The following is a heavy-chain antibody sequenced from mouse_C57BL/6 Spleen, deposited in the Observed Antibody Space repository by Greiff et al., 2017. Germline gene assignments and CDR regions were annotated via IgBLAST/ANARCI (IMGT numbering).Heavy chain of an antibody. CDR1: GYTFTDYY. Sequence: QVQLQQSGAELVRPGASVKLSCKASGYTFTDYYINWVKQRPGQGLEWIARIYPGSGNTYYNEKFKGKATLTAEKSSSTAYMQLSSLTSEDSAVYFCARGGSSYVYFDYWGQGTTLTVSS. CDR2: IYPGSGNT. D-gene: IGHD1-1*01. CDR3: ARGGSSYVYFDY. J-gene: IGHJ2*01. V-gene: IGHV1-76*01.